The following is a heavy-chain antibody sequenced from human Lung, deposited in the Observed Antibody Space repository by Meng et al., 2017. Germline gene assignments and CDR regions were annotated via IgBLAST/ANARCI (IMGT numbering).Heavy chain of an antibody. J-gene: IGHJ4*02. CDR2: INHSGST. V-gene: IGHV4-34*01. Sequence: LQQWGAGLLKLSGTLSLTCAVDGGSFSGYYWSWIRQPPGKGLEWIGEINHSGSTNYNPSLKSRVTISVDTSKNQFSLKLSSVTAADTAVYYCARGYDILTGPPLDYWGQGTLVTVSS. CDR1: GGSFSGYY. CDR3: ARGYDILTGPPLDY. D-gene: IGHD3-9*01.